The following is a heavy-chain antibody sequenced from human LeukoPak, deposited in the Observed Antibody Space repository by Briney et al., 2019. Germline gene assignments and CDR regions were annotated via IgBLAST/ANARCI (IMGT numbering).Heavy chain of an antibody. Sequence: SETLSLTCTVSGGSISSGGYFWSWIRQHPGKGLEWIAHIYHAGSTHDNPSLRGRVAISLDTSANQFSLRLSSVTAADTAVYFCARATHYSASTGGPYMDVWGQGTTVAVSS. V-gene: IGHV4-31*03. D-gene: IGHD3-22*01. CDR2: IYHAGST. J-gene: IGHJ6*03. CDR1: GGSISSGGYF. CDR3: ARATHYSASTGGPYMDV.